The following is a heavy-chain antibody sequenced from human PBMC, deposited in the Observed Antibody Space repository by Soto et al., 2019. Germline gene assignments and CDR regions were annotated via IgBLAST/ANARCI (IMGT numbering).Heavy chain of an antibody. Sequence: ASVKVSCKASGYTFTSYDINWVRQATGQGLEWMGWMNPNSGNTGYAQKFQGRVTMARNTSISTAYMELSSLRSEDTAVYYCARGRRKYGSGWYGFDYWAQGTLVTVSS. J-gene: IGHJ4*02. CDR1: GYTFTSYD. V-gene: IGHV1-8*01. CDR3: ARGRRKYGSGWYGFDY. CDR2: MNPNSGNT. D-gene: IGHD6-19*01.